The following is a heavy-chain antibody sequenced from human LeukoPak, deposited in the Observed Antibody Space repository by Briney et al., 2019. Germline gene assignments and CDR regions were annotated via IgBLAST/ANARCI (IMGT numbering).Heavy chain of an antibody. CDR2: VSPSGGST. J-gene: IGHJ4*02. Sequence: GGSVKVSFKASGYTFTTYYMHWVRQAPGQGLEWMGMVSPSGGSTSYPQKFQGRVTMTRDTSTSTVYMELSSLISEDTAVYFCARDGVAGTYYFDYWGQGTLVTVSS. CDR3: ARDGVAGTYYFDY. V-gene: IGHV1-46*01. D-gene: IGHD6-19*01. CDR1: GYTFTTYY.